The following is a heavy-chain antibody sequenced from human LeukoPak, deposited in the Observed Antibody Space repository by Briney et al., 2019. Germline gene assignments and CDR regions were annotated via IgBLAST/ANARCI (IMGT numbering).Heavy chain of an antibody. CDR3: ARECEGLVIAAAEYYYYYYMDV. CDR1: GDSVSSNSAA. D-gene: IGHD6-13*01. Sequence: SQTLSLTCAISGDSVSSNSAAWNWIRQSPSRGLEWLGRTYYRSKWYNDYAVSVKSRITINPDTSKNQFSLQLNSVTPEDTAVYYCARECEGLVIAAAEYYYYYYMDVWGKGTTVTVSS. V-gene: IGHV6-1*01. J-gene: IGHJ6*03. CDR2: TYYRSKWYN.